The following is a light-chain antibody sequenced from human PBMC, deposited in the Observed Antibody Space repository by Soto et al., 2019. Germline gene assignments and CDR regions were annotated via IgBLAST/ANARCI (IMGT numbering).Light chain of an antibody. CDR3: QQRRSWPPTNT. CDR1: QSVNTD. CDR2: NSS. J-gene: IGKJ5*01. Sequence: EIVLIQSPATLSLFPGERATLSCRASQSVNTDSAWYQQRTGHAPILLIYNSSYRSTDIPPRFSGSGSGKDFTLTISSPEPEDFAVYYCQQRRSWPPTNTFGQGTRL. V-gene: IGKV3-11*01.